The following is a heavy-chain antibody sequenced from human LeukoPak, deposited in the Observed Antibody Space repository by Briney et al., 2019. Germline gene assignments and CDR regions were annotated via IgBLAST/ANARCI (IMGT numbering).Heavy chain of an antibody. J-gene: IGHJ3*02. CDR1: GFTFNNHE. Sequence: PGGSLRLSCATSGFTFNNHEMNWVRQAPGKGLEWVSYISPGGSTIYYTDSVKGRFTISRENAKNSLYLQMSSLRDEDTAVYYCVRGGYCSGDTCYRLNAFHIWGQGTTVTVSS. CDR3: VRGGYCSGDTCYRLNAFHI. V-gene: IGHV3-48*03. CDR2: ISPGGSTI. D-gene: IGHD2-15*01.